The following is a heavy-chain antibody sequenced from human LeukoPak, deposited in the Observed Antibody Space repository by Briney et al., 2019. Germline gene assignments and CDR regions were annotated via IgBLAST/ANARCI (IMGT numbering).Heavy chain of an antibody. CDR1: GFTFRSYA. V-gene: IGHV3-23*01. CDR3: VREHITVARAEY. Sequence: GGSLRVSCAASGFTFRSYAMSWVRQAPGKGLEWVSAISDSGGRTYYADSVKGRFIISRDNSKNTLYLQMNSLRAEDTAVYYCVREHITVARAEYWGQGTLVTVSS. J-gene: IGHJ4*02. D-gene: IGHD1-14*01. CDR2: ISDSGGRT.